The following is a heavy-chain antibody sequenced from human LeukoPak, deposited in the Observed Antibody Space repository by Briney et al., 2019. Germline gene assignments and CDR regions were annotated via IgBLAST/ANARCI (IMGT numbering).Heavy chain of an antibody. D-gene: IGHD5-18*01. V-gene: IGHV3-23*01. J-gene: IGHJ6*03. CDR1: GFTFSSYA. Sequence: GGSLRLSCVATGFTFSSYAMSWVRQAPGKGLEWVSAISGSGGSTYYADSVKGRFTISRDSSKNTLYLQMNSLRAEDTAVYYCAKDGYSYGTGDYMDVWGKGTTVTVSS. CDR3: AKDGYSYGTGDYMDV. CDR2: ISGSGGST.